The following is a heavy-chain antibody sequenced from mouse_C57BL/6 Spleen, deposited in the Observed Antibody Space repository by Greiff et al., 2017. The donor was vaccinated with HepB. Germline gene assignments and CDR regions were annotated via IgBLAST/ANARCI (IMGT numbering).Heavy chain of an antibody. D-gene: IGHD1-1*01. CDR1: GYSITSGYY. CDR3: ARDYYGSSSRYFDY. CDR2: ISYDGSN. V-gene: IGHV3-6*01. J-gene: IGHJ2*01. Sequence: DVKLQESGPGLVKPSQSLSLTCSVTGYSITSGYYWNWIRQFPGNKLEWMGYISYDGSNNYNPSLKNRISITRDTSKNQFFLKLNSVTTEDTATYYCARDYYGSSSRYFDYWGQGTTLTVSS.